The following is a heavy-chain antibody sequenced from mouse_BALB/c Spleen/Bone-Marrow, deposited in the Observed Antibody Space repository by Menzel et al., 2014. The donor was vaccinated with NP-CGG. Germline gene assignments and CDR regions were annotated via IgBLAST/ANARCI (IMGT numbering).Heavy chain of an antibody. V-gene: IGHV10-1*02. CDR1: GFTFNTYA. D-gene: IGHD1-2*01. J-gene: IGHJ2*01. CDR3: VRATAYYFDY. CDR2: IKTKTNDYGT. Sequence: EVQVVESGGGLVLPVGSLKLSCVASGFTFNTYAMNWVRQAPGKGLEWVARIKTKTNDYGTFYADSVKDRFTISRDDSQNMLYLQMNSLKTEDTAMYYCVRATAYYFDYWGQGTTLTVSS.